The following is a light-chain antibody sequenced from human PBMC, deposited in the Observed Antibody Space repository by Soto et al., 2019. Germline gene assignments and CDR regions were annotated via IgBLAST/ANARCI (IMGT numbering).Light chain of an antibody. Sequence: QAVVTQPPSASGTPGQGVAISCSGSSSNIGSKTVNWYQHLPGTAPKLLIYSNNQRPSGVPDRFSGSKSGTSASLAISGLQSEDEADYSCAAWDDSLNGPVFGGGTKLTVL. J-gene: IGLJ2*01. CDR1: SSNIGSKT. V-gene: IGLV1-44*01. CDR2: SNN. CDR3: AAWDDSLNGPV.